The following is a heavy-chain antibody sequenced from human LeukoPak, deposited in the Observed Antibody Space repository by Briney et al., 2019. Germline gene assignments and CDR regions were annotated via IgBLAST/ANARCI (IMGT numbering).Heavy chain of an antibody. V-gene: IGHV4-31*03. D-gene: IGHD3-3*01. CDR1: GGSISSGGYY. CDR2: IYYSGST. J-gene: IGHJ3*02. CDR3: ARDHWRPLEWLLSEDDAFDI. Sequence: SETLSLTCTASGGSISSGGYYWSWIRQHPGKGLEWIGYIYYSGSTYYNPSLKSRVTISVDTSKNQFSLKLSSVTAADTAVYYRARDHWRPLEWLLSEDDAFDIWGQGTMVTVSS.